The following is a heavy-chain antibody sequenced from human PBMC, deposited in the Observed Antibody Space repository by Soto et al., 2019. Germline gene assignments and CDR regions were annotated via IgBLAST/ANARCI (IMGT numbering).Heavy chain of an antibody. CDR2: IRSSGGST. V-gene: IGHV3-23*01. CDR3: AKFEGIRDAEYFHH. CDR1: GFTFSSYG. J-gene: IGHJ1*01. D-gene: IGHD6-13*01. Sequence: EVQLLESGGGLVQPGGSLRLSCAASGFTFSSYGMSWVRQAPGKGLEWVSAIRSSGGSTFYADSVKGRFTISRDNSKNTMYLQMNSMRAEDTAVYYCAKFEGIRDAEYFHHWGQGTLVTVSS.